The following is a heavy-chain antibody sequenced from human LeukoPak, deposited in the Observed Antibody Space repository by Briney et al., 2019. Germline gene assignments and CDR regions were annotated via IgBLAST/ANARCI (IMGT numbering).Heavy chain of an antibody. Sequence: GGSLRLSCAASGFTFSSYNMNWVRQAPGKGLEWVSSISSSGSYIYYADSLRGRFTISRDNANNSLYLQMNSLRDEDTAVYYCARDPGGGFSAFDLWGQGTMVTVSS. CDR2: ISSSGSYI. V-gene: IGHV3-21*01. CDR1: GFTFSSYN. D-gene: IGHD4-23*01. CDR3: ARDPGGGFSAFDL. J-gene: IGHJ3*01.